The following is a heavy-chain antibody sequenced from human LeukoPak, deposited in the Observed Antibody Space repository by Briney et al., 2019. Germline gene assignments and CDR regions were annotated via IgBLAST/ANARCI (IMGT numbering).Heavy chain of an antibody. J-gene: IGHJ4*02. V-gene: IGHV3-21*01. Sequence: PGGSLRLSCAASGFTFSSYSMNWVRQAPGKGLEWVSSISSSSSYIYYADSVKGRFTISRDNAKNSLYLQMNSLRAEDTAVYYCARDPRVLRYFDWLGPFDYWGQGTLVTVSS. CDR3: ARDPRVLRYFDWLGPFDY. CDR1: GFTFSSYS. D-gene: IGHD3-9*01. CDR2: ISSSSSYI.